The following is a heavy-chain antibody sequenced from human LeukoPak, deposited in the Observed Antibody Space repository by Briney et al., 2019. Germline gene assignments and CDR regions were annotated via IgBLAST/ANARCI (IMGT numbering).Heavy chain of an antibody. J-gene: IGHJ4*02. CDR1: GGSISSDAYC. CDR3: AREAYGDYGDYGTYYFDY. D-gene: IGHD4-17*01. Sequence: SETLSLTCTVSGGSISSDAYCWSWIRQHPGKGLEWIGYIYYSGGTYSNPSLKSRVTMSVDTSKNQFSLKLSFVTAADTAVYYCAREAYGDYGDYGTYYFDYWGQGTLVTVSS. V-gene: IGHV4-31*03. CDR2: IYYSGGT.